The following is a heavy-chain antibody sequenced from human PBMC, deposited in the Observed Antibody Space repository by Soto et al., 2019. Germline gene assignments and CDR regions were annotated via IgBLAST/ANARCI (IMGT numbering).Heavy chain of an antibody. D-gene: IGHD6-6*01. Sequence: SETLSLTCTVSGGSISSGGYFWSWIRQHPGKGLEWIGYIYYSGSTYYNPSLKSRVTISVDTSKNQFSLKLSSVTAADTAVYYCARGTDSSSSGDYGMAVWGQGTTVTVSS. CDR2: IYYSGST. CDR1: GGSISSGGYF. V-gene: IGHV4-31*03. J-gene: IGHJ6*02. CDR3: ARGTDSSSSGDYGMAV.